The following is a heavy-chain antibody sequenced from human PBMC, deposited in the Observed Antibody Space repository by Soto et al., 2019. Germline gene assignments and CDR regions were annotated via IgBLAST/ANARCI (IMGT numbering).Heavy chain of an antibody. CDR2: ISSRGDSV. CDR1: GFIFTDYY. D-gene: IGHD3-22*01. Sequence: VQLVESGGGLVKPGGSLRLSCSSSGFIFTDYYITWIRQAPGKGLEWVSYISSRGDSVYYADSVRGRFTLSRDNTENSLYLQMNSLRAEDTAVYYCARLGVLDFDDRGASYYYFYGMDVWGQGTTVTVSS. J-gene: IGHJ6*02. V-gene: IGHV3-11*01. CDR3: ARLGVLDFDDRGASYYYFYGMDV.